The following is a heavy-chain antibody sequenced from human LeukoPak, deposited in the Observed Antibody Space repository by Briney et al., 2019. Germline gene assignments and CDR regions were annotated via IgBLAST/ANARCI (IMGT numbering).Heavy chain of an antibody. D-gene: IGHD3-22*01. J-gene: IGHJ4*02. Sequence: GGSLRLSCAASGFTFSSYSMNWVRQAPGKGLEWVSSISSSSSYIYYADSVKGRFTISRDNAKNSLYLQMNSLRAEDTAVYYCARDMLRYSSGSLPTMGVDYWGQGTLVTVSS. CDR1: GFTFSSYS. CDR2: ISSSSSYI. CDR3: ARDMLRYSSGSLPTMGVDY. V-gene: IGHV3-21*01.